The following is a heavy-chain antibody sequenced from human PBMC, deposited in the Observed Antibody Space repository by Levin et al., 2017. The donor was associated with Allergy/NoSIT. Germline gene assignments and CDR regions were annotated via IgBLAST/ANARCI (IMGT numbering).Heavy chain of an antibody. J-gene: IGHJ3*02. Sequence: KISCKASGGTFSSYAISWVRQAPGQGLEWMGGIIPIFGTANYAQKFQGRVTITADESTSTAYMELSSLRSEDTAVYYCARDITTVTSRAFDIWGQGTMVTVSS. D-gene: IGHD4-17*01. CDR3: ARDITTVTSRAFDI. CDR2: IIPIFGTA. V-gene: IGHV1-69*01. CDR1: GGTFSSYA.